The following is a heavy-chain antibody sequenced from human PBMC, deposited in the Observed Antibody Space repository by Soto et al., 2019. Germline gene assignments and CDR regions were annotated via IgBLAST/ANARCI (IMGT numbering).Heavy chain of an antibody. CDR2: IWYDGSNK. V-gene: IGHV3-33*01. D-gene: IGHD3-10*01. Sequence: GGSLRLSCAASGFTFSSYGMHWVRHAPGKGLEWVAVIWYDGSNKYYADSVKGRFTISRDNSKNTLYLQMNSLRAEDTAVYYCARAGLWFGELLGNYYYYGMDVWGQGTTVTVSS. CDR3: ARAGLWFGELLGNYYYYGMDV. CDR1: GFTFSSYG. J-gene: IGHJ6*02.